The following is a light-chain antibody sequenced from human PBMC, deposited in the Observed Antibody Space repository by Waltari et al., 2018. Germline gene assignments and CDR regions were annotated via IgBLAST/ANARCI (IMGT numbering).Light chain of an antibody. Sequence: DIVMTQSPDSLAVSLGETATINCKSNQSISSKFNDKSYLACFQQKPRQPARLRIYWASTQESGVPGRFSGNGSGTDFYLTIRGLEGGDVGLYYCQQLYDSQVTFGGGTKVEI. CDR2: WAS. V-gene: IGKV4-1*01. CDR1: QSISSKFNDKSY. CDR3: QQLYDSQVT. J-gene: IGKJ4*01.